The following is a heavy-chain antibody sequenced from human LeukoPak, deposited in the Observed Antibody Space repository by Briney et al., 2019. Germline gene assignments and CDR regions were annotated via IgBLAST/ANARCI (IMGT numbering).Heavy chain of an antibody. J-gene: IGHJ4*02. CDR3: ARERRQSCYDSSGYYYSDYFDY. Sequence: PSETLSLTCTVSGGSMRSYYWTWIRQPPGTGLEWIGYIYYSGSTNYNPSLKSRVTISVDTSKNQFSLKLSSVTAADTAVYYCARERRQSCYDSSGYYYSDYFDYWGQGTLVTVSS. V-gene: IGHV4-59*01. CDR1: GGSMRSYY. D-gene: IGHD3-22*01. CDR2: IYYSGST.